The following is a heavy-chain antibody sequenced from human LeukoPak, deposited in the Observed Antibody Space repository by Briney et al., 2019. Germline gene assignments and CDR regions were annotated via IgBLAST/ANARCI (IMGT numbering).Heavy chain of an antibody. V-gene: IGHV3-23*01. CDR2: ISGGGDIT. CDR1: GFTFDDYA. CDR3: AKGNYYFDSSGYFHFDY. D-gene: IGHD3-22*01. Sequence: PGGSLRLSCAASGFTFDDYAMHWVRQTAGKGLEWVSAISGGGDITYYADSVKGRFTISRDNSKDTLYLQMNSLRAEDTAVYYCAKGNYYFDSSGYFHFDYWGQGTLVTVSS. J-gene: IGHJ4*02.